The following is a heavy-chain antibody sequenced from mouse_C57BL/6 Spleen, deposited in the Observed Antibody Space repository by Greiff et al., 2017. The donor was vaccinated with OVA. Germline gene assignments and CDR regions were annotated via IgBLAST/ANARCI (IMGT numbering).Heavy chain of an antibody. CDR2: LFPVVGT. CDR1: GFSFTLSS. D-gene: IGHD3-2*02. CDR3: ARDSSGYGFAY. J-gene: IGHJ3*01. Sequence: VQLQQSGPGLVAPSQSLSITCTVSGFSFTLSSLLLVLPPPRPGLDCLFFLFPVVGTNYNSALKSRLSISKDNSKSQVFLKMNSLQTDDTARYYCARDSSGYGFAYWGQGTLVTVSA. V-gene: IGHV2-9-1*01.